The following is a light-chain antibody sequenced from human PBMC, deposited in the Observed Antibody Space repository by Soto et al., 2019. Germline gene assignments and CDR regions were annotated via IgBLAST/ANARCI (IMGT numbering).Light chain of an antibody. CDR1: QAVNTR. V-gene: IGKV3-11*01. CDR3: HQRQSWPRT. J-gene: IGKJ1*01. Sequence: EIVLTQSPATLSSFPGDRATLSCRASQAVNTRLAWYQHKPGQAPRLLIYLTSNRAAGIPARFSGSGSETDFTLTISDVEPEDFAVYYCHQRQSWPRTFGQGTKVDIK. CDR2: LTS.